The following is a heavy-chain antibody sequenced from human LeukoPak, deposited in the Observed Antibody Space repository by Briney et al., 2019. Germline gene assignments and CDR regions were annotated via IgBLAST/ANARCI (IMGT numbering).Heavy chain of an antibody. CDR3: TRGGSSYYAGWSDP. CDR1: GFSFSSFW. V-gene: IGHV3-7*03. J-gene: IGHJ5*02. CDR2: IKQHASEK. Sequence: GGSLRLSCVASGFSFSSFWMTWVRQAPGKGLEWMASIKQHASEKHYVDSVKGRFTISRDDARNSVSLHMSSLRDDDTALYYCTRGGSSYYAGWSDPWGQGSLVTVSS. D-gene: IGHD3-10*01.